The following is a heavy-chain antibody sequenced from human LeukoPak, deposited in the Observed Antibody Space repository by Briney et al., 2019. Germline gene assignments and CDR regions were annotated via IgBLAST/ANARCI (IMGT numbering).Heavy chain of an antibody. CDR1: GGSISSGSYY. V-gene: IGHV4-61*02. CDR2: IYTSGST. CDR3: ARRPLATAFDI. Sequence: SETLSLTCTVSGGSISSGSYYWSWIRQPAGKGLEWIERIYTSGSTNYNPSLKSRVTISVDTSKNQFSLKLSSVTAADTAVYYCARRPLATAFDIWGQGTMVTVSS. J-gene: IGHJ3*02.